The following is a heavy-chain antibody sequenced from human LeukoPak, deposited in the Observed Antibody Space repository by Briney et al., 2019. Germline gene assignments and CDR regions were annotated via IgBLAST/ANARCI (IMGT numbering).Heavy chain of an antibody. V-gene: IGHV3-21*01. CDR1: GFTFSSYS. D-gene: IGHD4-11*01. J-gene: IGHJ4*02. CDR3: ARDRLQFSDY. CDR2: ISSSSSYI. Sequence: GGSVRLFCAASGFTFSSYSMNWVRQATGKGLEWVSSISSSSSYIYYADSVKGRFTISRDNAKNSLYLQMNSLRAEDTAVYYCARDRLQFSDYWGQGTLVTVSS.